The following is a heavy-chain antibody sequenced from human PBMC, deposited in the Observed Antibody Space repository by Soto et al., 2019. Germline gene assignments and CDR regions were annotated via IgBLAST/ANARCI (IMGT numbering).Heavy chain of an antibody. J-gene: IGHJ4*02. CDR1: GGSISSDDHY. CDR2: IYYTGST. Sequence: QVQLQESGPGLVKPSQTLSLTCTVSGGSISSDDHYWSWIRQHPGKGLEWIGYIYYTGSTFYNPSLQSRLSISIDTSMNQFSLKLSSVTAADTAVYYCARDDSSGRVYWGQGTLVTVSS. V-gene: IGHV4-31*03. CDR3: ARDDSSGRVY. D-gene: IGHD3-22*01.